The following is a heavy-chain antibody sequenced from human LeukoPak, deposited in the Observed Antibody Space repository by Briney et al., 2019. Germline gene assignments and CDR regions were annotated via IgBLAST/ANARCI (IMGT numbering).Heavy chain of an antibody. D-gene: IGHD3-16*01. V-gene: IGHV1-18*01. CDR2: ISAYNGNT. CDR3: AGGGDNFDY. J-gene: IGHJ4*02. Sequence: ASVKVSCKASGYTFTSYGISWVRQAPGQGLEWMGWISAYNGNTNYAQKFQGRVTITADESTSTAYMELSSLRSEDTAVYYCAGGGDNFDYWGQGTLVTVSS. CDR1: GYTFTSYG.